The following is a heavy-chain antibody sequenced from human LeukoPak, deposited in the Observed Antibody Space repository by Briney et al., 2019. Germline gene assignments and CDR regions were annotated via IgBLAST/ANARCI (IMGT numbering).Heavy chain of an antibody. J-gene: IGHJ4*02. V-gene: IGHV3-74*01. CDR3: ARGYSGSYRIDY. CDR1: EFTFSSYS. Sequence: GGSLRLSCAASEFTFSSYSMNWVRQAPGMGLVWVSRINPDGTTTSYADSVKGRFTISRDNAKNTLYLQMNSLRAEDTAVYYCARGYSGSYRIDYWGQGTLVTVSS. D-gene: IGHD1-26*01. CDR2: INPDGTTT.